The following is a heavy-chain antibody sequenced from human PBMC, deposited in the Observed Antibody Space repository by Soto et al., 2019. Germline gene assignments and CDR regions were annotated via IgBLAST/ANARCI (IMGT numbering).Heavy chain of an antibody. V-gene: IGHV1-18*01. CDR1: GYTFTSYG. D-gene: IGHD6-13*01. J-gene: IGHJ6*02. CDR2: ISAYNGNT. Sequence: QVQLVQSGAEVKKPGASVKVSCKASGYTFTSYGISWVRQAPGQGLEWMGWISAYNGNTNYAQKLQGRVTMTTDTSTSTAYMEMRSLRSDDTAVYYCAVGDSSSWTPSWYGMDVWGQGTTVTVSS. CDR3: AVGDSSSWTPSWYGMDV.